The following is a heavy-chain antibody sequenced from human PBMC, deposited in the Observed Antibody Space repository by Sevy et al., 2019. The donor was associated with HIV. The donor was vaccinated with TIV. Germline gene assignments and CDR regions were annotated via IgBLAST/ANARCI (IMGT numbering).Heavy chain of an antibody. CDR1: GYTLTELS. J-gene: IGHJ4*02. V-gene: IGHV1-24*01. CDR2: FDPEDGET. Sequence: ASVKVSCKVSGYTLTELSMHWVRQAPGKGLEWMGGFDPEDGETIYAQKFQGRVTMTEDTSTDTAYMELSSLRSEDTAVYYCATAPYDYDSSGYKPFDYWGQGTLVTVSS. D-gene: IGHD3-22*01. CDR3: ATAPYDYDSSGYKPFDY.